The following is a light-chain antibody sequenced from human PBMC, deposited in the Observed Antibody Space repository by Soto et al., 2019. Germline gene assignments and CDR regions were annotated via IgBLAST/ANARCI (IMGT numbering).Light chain of an antibody. CDR1: SSNIGAGYD. V-gene: IGLV1-40*01. J-gene: IGLJ2*01. Sequence: QPVLTQPPSVSGAPGQRVTISCTGSSSNIGAGYDVHWYQQLPGTAPKLLIYVNSNRPSGVPDRFSGSKSGTSASLAITGLQAEDDADYYCQSYDSRLSGSVFGGGTKLTVL. CDR3: QSYDSRLSGSV. CDR2: VNS.